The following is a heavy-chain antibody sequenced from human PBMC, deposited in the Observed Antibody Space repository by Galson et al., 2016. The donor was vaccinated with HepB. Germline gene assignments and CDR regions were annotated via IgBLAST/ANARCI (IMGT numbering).Heavy chain of an antibody. V-gene: IGHV3-30*04. Sequence: SLRLSCAASGFMFSSFAMHWVRQAPGKGLEWVAMISSDGRKRHFADSVKGRFTISRDNSRNTLSLEMDSLRPEDTAVFLWAREGGFYTQDSWGQGTLVTVSS. CDR1: GFMFSSFA. CDR2: ISSDGRKR. J-gene: IGHJ4*02. CDR3: AREGGFYTQDS. D-gene: IGHD1-26*01.